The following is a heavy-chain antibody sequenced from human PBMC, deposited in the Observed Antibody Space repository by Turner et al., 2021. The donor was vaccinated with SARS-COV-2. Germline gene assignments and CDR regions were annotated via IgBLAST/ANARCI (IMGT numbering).Heavy chain of an antibody. Sequence: EVQLLESGGGLVQPGGSLRLSCAASGFTFSSYGMSWVRQAPGKGLEWVSAISGSGGSTYYADSVKGRFTISRDNAENTLYLQMNSLRAEDTAVYYCAQDLGGSYNYWGQGTLVTVSS. V-gene: IGHV3-23*01. CDR1: GFTFSSYG. CDR3: AQDLGGSYNY. J-gene: IGHJ4*02. CDR2: ISGSGGST. D-gene: IGHD1-26*01.